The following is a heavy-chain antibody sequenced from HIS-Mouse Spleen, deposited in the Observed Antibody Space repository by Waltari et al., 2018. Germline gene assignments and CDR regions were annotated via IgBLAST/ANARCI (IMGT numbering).Heavy chain of an antibody. Sequence: QVQLQESGPGLVKPSETLSLTCTVSGGSISRYYWSWIRQPARKGLGWIGRIYTSGSTNYNPSLKSRVTMSVDTSKNQFSLKLSSVTAADTAVYYCARDFHDFWSGYYGGDKKHDAFDIWGQGTMVTVSS. CDR3: ARDFHDFWSGYYGGDKKHDAFDI. J-gene: IGHJ3*02. D-gene: IGHD3-3*01. CDR2: IYTSGST. V-gene: IGHV4-4*07. CDR1: GGSISRYY.